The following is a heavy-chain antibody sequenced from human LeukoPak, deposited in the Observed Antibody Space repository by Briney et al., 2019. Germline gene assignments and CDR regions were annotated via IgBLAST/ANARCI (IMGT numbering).Heavy chain of an antibody. D-gene: IGHD3-3*01. J-gene: IGHJ5*01. CDR3: VRLYDFWSGYPGWFDS. CDR2: IYYSGST. V-gene: IGHV4-59*08. CDR1: GGSISGYY. Sequence: SETLSLTCTVSGGSISGYYWSWIRQPPGKGLEWIGYIYYSGSTNYNPSLKSRVTISVDTSKNQISLKLTSVTAADTAIYCCVRLYDFWSGYPGWFDSWGQGTLLTVSS.